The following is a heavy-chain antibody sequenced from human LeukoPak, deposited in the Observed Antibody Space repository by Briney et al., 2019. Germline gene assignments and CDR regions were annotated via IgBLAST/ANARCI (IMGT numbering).Heavy chain of an antibody. CDR2: IYPGGSDT. CDR1: GYSFTSYW. CDR3: ARATGWLQLTNDAFDI. V-gene: IGHV5-51*01. D-gene: IGHD5-24*01. Sequence: GESLKISCKGSGYSFTSYWIGWVRQMPGKGLEWMGIIYPGGSDTRYSPSFQGQVTISADKSISTAYLQWSSLKASDTAMYYCARATGWLQLTNDAFDIWGQGTMVTVSS. J-gene: IGHJ3*02.